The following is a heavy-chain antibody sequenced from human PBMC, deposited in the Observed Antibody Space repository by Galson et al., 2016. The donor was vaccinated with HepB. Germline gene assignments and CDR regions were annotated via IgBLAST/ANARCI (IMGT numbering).Heavy chain of an antibody. CDR2: ISGSAVYT. J-gene: IGHJ4*02. D-gene: IGHD4/OR15-4a*01. V-gene: IGHV3-23*01. Sequence: SLRLSCAASGFTFHNYGMSWVRQAPGKGLEWVSSISGSAVYTNYADSVKGRFTISRDNSETTLHLRMDSLRAEDTAVYYCAKNRYDYGPLEDWGQGTLVTVSS. CDR1: GFTFHNYG. CDR3: AKNRYDYGPLED.